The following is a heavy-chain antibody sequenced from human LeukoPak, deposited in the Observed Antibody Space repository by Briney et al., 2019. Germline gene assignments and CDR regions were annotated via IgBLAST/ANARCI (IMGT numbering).Heavy chain of an antibody. Sequence: GGSLRLSCAASGFSFSDFYMNWVRQAPGKGLEWVSYISSTSSTIYFADSVKGRFTISRDNAKNSLYLQMNSLRAEDTAVYYCARDEGAFDIWGQGTMVTVSS. J-gene: IGHJ3*02. CDR3: ARDEGAFDI. V-gene: IGHV3-48*01. CDR2: ISSTSSTI. CDR1: GFSFSDFY.